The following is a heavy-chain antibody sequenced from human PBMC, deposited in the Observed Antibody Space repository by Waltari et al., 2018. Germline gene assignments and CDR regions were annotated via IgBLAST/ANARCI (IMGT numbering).Heavy chain of an antibody. D-gene: IGHD3-9*01. CDR2: ITESGDT. CDR1: GFTFKNFA. J-gene: IGHJ4*02. V-gene: IGHV3-23*04. CDR3: AKRWAIYYFEY. Sequence: EVQLVESGGGLVQPGGSLRLSCAASGFTFKNFAMSWVRQAPGKGLEWVSTITESGDTFYADSVKGRFATSRDNYKNTLSLQMNSLRAEDTAVYYCAKRWAIYYFEYWGQGILVTVSS.